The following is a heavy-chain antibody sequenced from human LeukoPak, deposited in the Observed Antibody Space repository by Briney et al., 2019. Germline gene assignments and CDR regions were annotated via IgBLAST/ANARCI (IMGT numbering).Heavy chain of an antibody. CDR1: GGSISSSGRY. V-gene: IGHV4-39*01. Sequence: SETLSLTCTVSGGSISSSGRYWGWIRQPPGKGLEWIGTIYYSGSTYYNPSLKSRVTVSVDTSKNQFSLKLSSVTAADTAVYYCARQVQGVIRPDYWGQGTLVTVSS. CDR3: ARQVQGVIRPDY. D-gene: IGHD1-1*01. CDR2: IYYSGST. J-gene: IGHJ4*02.